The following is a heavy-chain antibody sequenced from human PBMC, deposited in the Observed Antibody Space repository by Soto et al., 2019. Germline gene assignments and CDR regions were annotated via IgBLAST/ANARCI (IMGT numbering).Heavy chain of an antibody. CDR3: ARDLYYYDSSGYYLGPDY. Sequence: GGSLRLSCAASGFTFSSYAMHWVRQAPGKGLEWVAVISYDGSNKYYADSVKGRFTISRDNSKNTLYLQMNSLRAEDTAVYYCARDLYYYDSSGYYLGPDYWGQGTLVTVSS. D-gene: IGHD3-22*01. J-gene: IGHJ4*02. CDR2: ISYDGSNK. V-gene: IGHV3-30-3*01. CDR1: GFTFSSYA.